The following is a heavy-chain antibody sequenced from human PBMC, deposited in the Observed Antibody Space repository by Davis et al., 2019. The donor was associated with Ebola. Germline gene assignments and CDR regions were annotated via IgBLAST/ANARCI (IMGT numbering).Heavy chain of an antibody. CDR2: TYYRSKWFV. D-gene: IGHD3-22*01. V-gene: IGHV6-1*01. Sequence: MPSETLSLTCAISGDSVSRNTAAWNWIRQSPSRGLEWLGRTYYRSKWFVDYAVSVKSRMTINSDTSKNQFSLQLSSVTPEDTAVYYCARDPPYDQGYDYWGQGILVTVSS. CDR3: ARDPPYDQGYDY. J-gene: IGHJ4*02. CDR1: GDSVSRNTAA.